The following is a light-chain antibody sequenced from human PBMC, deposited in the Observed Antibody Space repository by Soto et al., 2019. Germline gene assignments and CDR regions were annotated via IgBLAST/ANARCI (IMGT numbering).Light chain of an antibody. CDR1: QGIRNA. CDR2: AAS. Sequence: DIQMTQSPSSLSASVGDRVTITCRASQGIRNALGWYQQKPGKAPKRLIYAASSLQSGVPSRFSGSGSGTEFPLTISSLQPEDFATYYFLQHNSYPWLTFGGGTKVEIK. CDR3: LQHNSYPWLT. J-gene: IGKJ4*01. V-gene: IGKV1-17*01.